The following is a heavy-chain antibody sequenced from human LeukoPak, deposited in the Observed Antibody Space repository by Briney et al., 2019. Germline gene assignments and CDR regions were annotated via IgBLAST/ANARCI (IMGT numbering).Heavy chain of an antibody. J-gene: IGHJ6*02. CDR3: ARMYSNEAGYYYYGMDV. D-gene: IGHD6-13*01. V-gene: IGHV3-33*01. CDR2: IWYDGSNK. Sequence: PGRSLRLSCAASGFTFSSYGMHWVRQAPGKGLEWVAVIWYDGSNKYYADSVKGRFTISRDNSKNTLYLQMNSLRAEDTAVYYCARMYSNEAGYYYYGMDVWGQGTTVTVSS. CDR1: GFTFSSYG.